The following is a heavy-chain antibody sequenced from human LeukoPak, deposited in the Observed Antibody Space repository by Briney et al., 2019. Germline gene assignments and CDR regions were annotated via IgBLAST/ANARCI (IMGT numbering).Heavy chain of an antibody. Sequence: GGSLRLSCAASGFTFSSYWMSWVRQAPGKGLECVANIKQDGSEKYYVDSVKGRFTISRDNAKNSLYLQMNSLRAEDTAVYYCASRRYCSSTSCYYYYYGMDVWGKGTTVTVSS. D-gene: IGHD2-2*01. J-gene: IGHJ6*04. CDR2: IKQDGSEK. V-gene: IGHV3-7*03. CDR3: ASRRYCSSTSCYYYYYGMDV. CDR1: GFTFSSYW.